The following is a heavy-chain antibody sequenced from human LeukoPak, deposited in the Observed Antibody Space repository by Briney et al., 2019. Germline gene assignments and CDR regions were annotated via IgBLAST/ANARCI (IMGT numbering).Heavy chain of an antibody. CDR3: ARATDAIFDWFDS. Sequence: PSETLSLTCTVSGGSVSGGNYFWTWIRQPPGKGLEGIGYMYYSGSTYYNPSLKSRVIISVDPSKNQLTLKLTSVSAADTAMYYCARATDAIFDWFDSWGQGTLVTVSS. CDR1: GGSVSGGNYF. V-gene: IGHV4-30-4*01. D-gene: IGHD2-21*02. J-gene: IGHJ5*01. CDR2: MYYSGST.